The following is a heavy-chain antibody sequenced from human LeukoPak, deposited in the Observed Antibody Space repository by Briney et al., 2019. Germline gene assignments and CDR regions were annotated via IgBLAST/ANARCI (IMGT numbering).Heavy chain of an antibody. CDR3: AREVWGPEY. CDR2: IKQDGSDK. V-gene: IGHV3-7*01. J-gene: IGHJ4*02. CDR1: GFTFTKYW. D-gene: IGHD1-14*01. Sequence: GGSLRLSCAASGFTFTKYWMTWVRQAPGKGLEWVGNIKQDGSDKNYMDSVKGRFTISRDNTKNSVYLQTSSLRAEDTAVYYCAREVWGPEYWGQGTLVTVSS.